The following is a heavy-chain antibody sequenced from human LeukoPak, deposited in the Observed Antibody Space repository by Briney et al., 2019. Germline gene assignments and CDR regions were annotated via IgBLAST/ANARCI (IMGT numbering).Heavy chain of an antibody. D-gene: IGHD2-21*02. V-gene: IGHV3-21*01. CDR1: GFTFSSYS. Sequence: PGGSLRLSCAASGFTFSSYSMNWVRQAPGKGLEWVSSISSSSSYIYYADSVKGRFAISRDNAKNSLYLQMNSLRAEDTAVYYCARGVGGDETLDYWGQGTLVTVSS. CDR2: ISSSSSYI. J-gene: IGHJ4*02. CDR3: ARGVGGDETLDY.